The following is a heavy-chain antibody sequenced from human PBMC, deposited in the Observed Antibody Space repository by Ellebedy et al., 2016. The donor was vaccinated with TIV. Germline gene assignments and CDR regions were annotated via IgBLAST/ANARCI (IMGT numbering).Heavy chain of an antibody. J-gene: IGHJ4*02. CDR1: GFPFSNYA. Sequence: GESLKISCGASGFPFSNYAMSWVRQAPGKGLEWGSVLGNGGVTTYYADSVRGRFIISRDDSKNTLYLQMNSLRPEDTARYYCAKNRAPGRGYPDYWGRGTLVTVSS. D-gene: IGHD3-22*01. CDR3: AKNRAPGRGYPDY. V-gene: IGHV3-23*01. CDR2: LGNGGVTT.